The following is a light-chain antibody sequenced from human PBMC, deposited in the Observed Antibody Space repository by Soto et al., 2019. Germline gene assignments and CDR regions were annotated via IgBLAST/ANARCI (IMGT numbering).Light chain of an antibody. V-gene: IGLV1-40*01. CDR2: DNN. J-gene: IGLJ3*02. CDR1: SSNIGAGFD. Sequence: QSALTQPPSVSGAPGQRVTISCTGSSSNIGAGFDVHWYQQFPGTAPQLLIYDNNNRPSGVPHRFSGSKSGTSASLAITGLQAEDEADYYCQSYDISLSASSPSWVFGGGTKLTVL. CDR3: QSYDISLSASSPSWV.